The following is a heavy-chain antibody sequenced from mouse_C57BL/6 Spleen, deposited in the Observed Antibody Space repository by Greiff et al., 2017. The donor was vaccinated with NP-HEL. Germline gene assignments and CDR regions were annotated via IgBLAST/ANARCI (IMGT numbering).Heavy chain of an antibody. CDR3: ARSGKDYAMDY. Sequence: QVQLQQSGAELVRPGSSVKLSCKASGYTFTSYWMDWVKQRPGQGLEWIGNIYPSDSETHYNQKFKDQAKLTVGKSSSTAYMQLSSLTSEDSAVYYCARSGKDYAMDYWGQGTSVTVSS. CDR2: IYPSDSET. V-gene: IGHV1-61*01. D-gene: IGHD2-1*01. CDR1: GYTFTSYW. J-gene: IGHJ4*01.